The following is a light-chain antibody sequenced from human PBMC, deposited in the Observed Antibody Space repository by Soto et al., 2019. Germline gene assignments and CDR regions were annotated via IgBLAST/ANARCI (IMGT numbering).Light chain of an antibody. J-gene: IGLJ1*01. CDR3: ATWDDSRNGYV. CDR1: SSNIGSNT. Sequence: QSALTQPPSASGTPGQRVTISASGSSSNIGSNTVSWYQQVPGTAPKLLIYDNDERPSGVPGRFSGSKSGTSASLAISGLQSEDEADYYCATWDDSRNGYVFXPGTNVTVL. CDR2: DND. V-gene: IGLV1-44*01.